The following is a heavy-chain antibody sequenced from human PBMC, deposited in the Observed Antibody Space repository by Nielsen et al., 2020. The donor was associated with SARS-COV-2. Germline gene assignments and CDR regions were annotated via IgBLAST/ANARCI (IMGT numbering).Heavy chain of an antibody. CDR1: VDCVSSSSAA. J-gene: IGHJ6*03. CDR3: ARARGAYGDYYYYYYTDV. D-gene: IGHD4-17*01. V-gene: IGHV6-1*01. CDR2: TYYRSKWYN. Sequence: SQTLSLTCAISVDCVSSSSAAWNWIRQSPSRGLEWLGRTYYRSKWYNDYAVSVKSRITINPDTSKNQFSLHLNSVTPEDTAVYYCARARGAYGDYYYYYYTDVCGKGTTVTGSS.